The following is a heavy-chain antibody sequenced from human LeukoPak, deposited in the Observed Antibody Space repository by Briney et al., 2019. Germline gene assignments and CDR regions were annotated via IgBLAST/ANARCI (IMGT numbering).Heavy chain of an antibody. CDR1: GFTFSSYV. D-gene: IGHD3-22*01. J-gene: IGHJ4*02. V-gene: IGHV3-23*01. Sequence: PGGSLRLSCAASGFTFSSYVMSWVRQAPGKGLEWVSVISGSGGNTYYADSVKGRFTISRDNSKNTLYVQMNSLRAEDTAVYYCAKVTSLGRGYHDSSGYVDYWGQGTLVTVSS. CDR3: AKVTSLGRGYHDSSGYVDY. CDR2: ISGSGGNT.